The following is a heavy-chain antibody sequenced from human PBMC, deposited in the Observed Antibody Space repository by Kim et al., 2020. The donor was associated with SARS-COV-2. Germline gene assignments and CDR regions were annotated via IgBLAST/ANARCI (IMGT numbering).Heavy chain of an antibody. V-gene: IGHV4-34*01. CDR2: INHYGST. Sequence: SETLSLTCAVYGGSFSGYYWCWIRQPPGKGLEWIGEINHYGSTNYNASLKSRVTISVDSSRNQCSLELSSVTAADTAVYYCAIKLWGWSTIFGVVTDYGGQGTRVTVSS. CDR1: GGSFSGYY. J-gene: IGHJ4*02. CDR3: AIKLWGWSTIFGVVTDY. D-gene: IGHD3-3*01.